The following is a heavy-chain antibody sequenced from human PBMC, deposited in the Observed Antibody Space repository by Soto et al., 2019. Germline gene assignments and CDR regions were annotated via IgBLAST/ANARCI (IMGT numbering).Heavy chain of an antibody. CDR3: VRVPGDCSSTSCSEDY. Sequence: ASVKVSCKASGFTFSNSALQWVRQARGQRLEWLGWIAVGSGNTNYAQRFQERVTITRDMSTSTAYMELNSLRSDDTAVYYCVRVPGDCSSTSCSEDYWGQGTLVTVSS. CDR1: GFTFSNSA. V-gene: IGHV1-58*01. J-gene: IGHJ4*02. CDR2: IAVGSGNT. D-gene: IGHD2-2*01.